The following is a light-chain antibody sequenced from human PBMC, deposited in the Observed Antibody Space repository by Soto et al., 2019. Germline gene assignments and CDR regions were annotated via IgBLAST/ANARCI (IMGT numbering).Light chain of an antibody. CDR3: QHSTTWT. CDR2: AAS. CDR1: QGISTY. Sequence: DIQMTQSPSSLYASVGDRVTITCRASQGISTYLNWYQQKPGKAPKLLIYAASSLQSGVPSRFSGSGSETDFTLTISSLQPEDFATYSCQHSTTWTFGQGTKVDI. V-gene: IGKV1-39*01. J-gene: IGKJ1*01.